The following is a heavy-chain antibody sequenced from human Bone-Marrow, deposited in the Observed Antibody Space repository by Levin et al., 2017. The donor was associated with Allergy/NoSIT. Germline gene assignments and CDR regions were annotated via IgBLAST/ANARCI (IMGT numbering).Heavy chain of an antibody. J-gene: IGHJ4*01. Sequence: GESLKISCAASGFKFSDYYMSWIRQAPGKGPEWVSFISFSGNTIYYTDSVKGRFIISRDNAKNSLYLQMDSLRAEDTAIYYYARDGGVTGTTGLDYWGQGTPVIVSS. CDR3: ARDGGVTGTTGLDY. V-gene: IGHV3-11*01. CDR1: GFKFSDYY. D-gene: IGHD1-1*01. CDR2: ISFSGNTI.